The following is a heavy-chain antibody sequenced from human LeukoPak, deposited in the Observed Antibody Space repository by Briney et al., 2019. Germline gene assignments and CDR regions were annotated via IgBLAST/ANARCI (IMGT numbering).Heavy chain of an antibody. CDR1: GGSISSSSSY. D-gene: IGHD3-10*01. CDR3: ARDGVTMVRGAIDY. Sequence: SETLSLTCTVSGGSISSSSSYWGWIRQPPGKGLEWIGSIYYSGSTYYNPSLKSRVTISVDTSKNQFSLKLSSVTAADTAVYYCARDGVTMVRGAIDYWGQGTLVTVSS. J-gene: IGHJ4*02. V-gene: IGHV4-39*07. CDR2: IYYSGST.